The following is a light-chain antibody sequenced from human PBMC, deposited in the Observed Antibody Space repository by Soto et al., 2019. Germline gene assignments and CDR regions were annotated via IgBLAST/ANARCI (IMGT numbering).Light chain of an antibody. CDR3: QQYKTYSPT. V-gene: IGKV1-5*03. CDR1: QSVDNW. CDR2: VAS. Sequence: DIQMTQSPSTLSASVGDRVTITCRASQSVDNWLAWYQRRPGKAPKLLIYVASTLEVRVPSRFSGSGSGTEFTLTINSLQPDDSATYYCQQYKTYSPTFGQGTKVEIK. J-gene: IGKJ1*01.